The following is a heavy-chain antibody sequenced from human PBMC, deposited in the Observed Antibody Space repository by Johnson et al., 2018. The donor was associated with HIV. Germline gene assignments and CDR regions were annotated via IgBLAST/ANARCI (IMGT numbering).Heavy chain of an antibody. V-gene: IGHV3-30*02. CDR2: IRYDGTNK. D-gene: IGHD1-1*01. Sequence: QVQLVESGGGLVQPGGSLRLSCAASGFTFSSYGMHWVRQAPGKGLEWVAFIRYDGTNKYYADSVKGRFTISRDNSENTLFLQMNSLRAEDTAVYYCAKDWYNWNDGGGYDAFDIWGQGTMVTVSS. CDR1: GFTFSSYG. J-gene: IGHJ3*02. CDR3: AKDWYNWNDGGGYDAFDI.